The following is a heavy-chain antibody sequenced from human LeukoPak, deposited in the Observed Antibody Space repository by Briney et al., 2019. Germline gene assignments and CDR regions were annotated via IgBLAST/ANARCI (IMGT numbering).Heavy chain of an antibody. J-gene: IGHJ4*02. V-gene: IGHV3-23*01. CDR2: ISGSGGST. D-gene: IGHD3-22*01. CDR1: GFTFSSYA. Sequence: GGSLRLSCAASGFTFSSYAMSWVRQAPGKGLEWVSAISGSGGSTYYADSVKGRFTISRDNSKNTLYLQMNSLRAEDTAVYYCAWRTRDSSGYSPFDYWGQGTLVTVSS. CDR3: AWRTRDSSGYSPFDY.